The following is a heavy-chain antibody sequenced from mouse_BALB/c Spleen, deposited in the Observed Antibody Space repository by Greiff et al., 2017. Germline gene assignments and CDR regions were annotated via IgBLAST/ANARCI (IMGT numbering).Heavy chain of an antibody. Sequence: QVQLQQSGAELARPGASVKLSCKASGYTFTSYWMQWVKQRPGQGLEWIGAIYPGDGDTRYTQKFKGKATLTADKSSSTAYMQLSSLASEDSAVYYCARSGNYQLYDVDDWGQGTTGTVAA. CDR1: GYTFTSYW. CDR3: ARSGNYQLYDVDD. CDR2: IYPGDGDT. V-gene: IGHV1-87*01. J-gene: IGHJ2*01. D-gene: IGHD2-1*01.